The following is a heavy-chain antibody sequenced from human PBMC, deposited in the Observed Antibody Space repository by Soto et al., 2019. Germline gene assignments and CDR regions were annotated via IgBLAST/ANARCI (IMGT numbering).Heavy chain of an antibody. Sequence: QAQLMQSGAEVKKPGSSVNVSCKASGGTFSGYAINWVRQAPGQGLEWMGGIIPLVGITDYGQKFQGRITIAADESTGTAYMDMRCLRSEDTAVYYWARDPRSITGTSSSEDFQHWGQGTLVSVSS. V-gene: IGHV1-69*01. J-gene: IGHJ1*01. D-gene: IGHD1-20*01. CDR1: GGTFSGYA. CDR3: ARDPRSITGTSSSEDFQH. CDR2: IIPLVGIT.